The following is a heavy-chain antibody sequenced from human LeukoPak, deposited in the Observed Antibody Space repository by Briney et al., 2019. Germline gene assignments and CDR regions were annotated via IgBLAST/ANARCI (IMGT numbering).Heavy chain of an antibody. J-gene: IGHJ4*02. CDR2: INHSGST. Sequence: PSETLSLTCAVYGGSFSGYYWSWIRQPPGKGLEWIGEINHSGSTNYNPSLKSRVTISVDTSKNQFSLKLSSVTAADTAVYYCARDVDTAMVVWGQGTLVTVSS. D-gene: IGHD5-18*01. V-gene: IGHV4-34*01. CDR3: ARDVDTAMVV. CDR1: GGSFSGYY.